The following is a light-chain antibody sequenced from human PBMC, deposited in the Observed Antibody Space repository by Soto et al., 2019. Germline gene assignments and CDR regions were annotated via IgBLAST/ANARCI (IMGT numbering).Light chain of an antibody. CDR2: GAF. CDR3: QQYSHWPLT. CDR1: QSVSTY. Sequence: EPVMTQSPDPLSVSPGERATLSCRPSQSVSTYLAWYQLTPGQAPRLLIYGAFTRATGIPARFSGSGSETEFTLTISGLQSEDFAIYYCQQYSHWPLTFGGGTKVDIK. V-gene: IGKV3-15*01. J-gene: IGKJ4*01.